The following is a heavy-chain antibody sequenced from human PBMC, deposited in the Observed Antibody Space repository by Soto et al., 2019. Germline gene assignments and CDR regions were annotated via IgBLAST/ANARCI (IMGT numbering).Heavy chain of an antibody. Sequence: ELRLLESGGGLVQPGGSLRLSCAASGFTFSSYAMRWVRQAPGKGLEWVSGLSGSGVSTYYADSVKGRFTISRDNSKNTLYLQMKSLRVEDTAVYYCVQDMRGYGETSQPGGYWGQGTLVTVSS. J-gene: IGHJ4*02. CDR1: GFTFSSYA. CDR2: LSGSGVST. D-gene: IGHD5-12*01. V-gene: IGHV3-23*01. CDR3: VQDMRGYGETSQPGGY.